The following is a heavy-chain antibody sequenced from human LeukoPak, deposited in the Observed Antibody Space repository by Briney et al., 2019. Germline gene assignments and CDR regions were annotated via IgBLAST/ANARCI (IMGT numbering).Heavy chain of an antibody. CDR1: GGTFSSYA. Sequence: SVKVSCKASGGTFSSYAISWVRQAPGQGLEWMGGIIPIFGTANYAQKFQGRVTITADESTSTAYMELSSLRSEDTAVYYCASIRAYGGGMDVWGKGTTVTVSS. CDR3: ASIRAYGGGMDV. D-gene: IGHD3-16*01. CDR2: IIPIFGTA. V-gene: IGHV1-69*13. J-gene: IGHJ6*03.